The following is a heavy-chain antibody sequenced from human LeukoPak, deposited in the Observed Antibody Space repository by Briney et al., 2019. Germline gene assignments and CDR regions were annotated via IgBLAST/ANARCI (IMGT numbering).Heavy chain of an antibody. V-gene: IGHV3-30*18. CDR3: AKDHGGIAI. J-gene: IGHJ3*02. D-gene: IGHD6-13*01. CDR2: ISYDGGNT. CDR1: GFTFSSYG. Sequence: WGSLTLSCAASGFTFSSYGMHWVRQAPGKGLEWVAVISYDGGNTYYADSVKGRFTISRDNSKNTLYLQMNSLRAEDTAVYYCAKDHGGIAIWGQGTMVTVSS.